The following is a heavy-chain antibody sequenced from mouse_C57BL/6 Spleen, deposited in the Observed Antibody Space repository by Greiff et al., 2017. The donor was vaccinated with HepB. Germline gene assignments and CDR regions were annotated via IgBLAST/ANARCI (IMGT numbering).Heavy chain of an antibody. CDR1: GYAFSSSW. J-gene: IGHJ4*01. Sequence: QVQLQQSGPELVKPGASVKISCKASGYAFSSSWMNWVKQRPGKGLEWIGRIYPGDGDTNYNGKFKGKATLTADKSSSTAYMQLSSLTSEDSAVYFCARDDYDVVYAMDYWGKGTSVTVSS. V-gene: IGHV1-82*01. CDR2: IYPGDGDT. D-gene: IGHD2-4*01. CDR3: ARDDYDVVYAMDY.